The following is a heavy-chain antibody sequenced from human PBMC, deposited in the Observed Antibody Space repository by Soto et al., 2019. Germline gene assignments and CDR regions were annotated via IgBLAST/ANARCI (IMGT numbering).Heavy chain of an antibody. CDR2: ISSSSSTI. Sequence: GGSLRLSCAASGFTFSSYSMNWVRQAPGKGLEWVSYISSSSSTIYYADSVKGRFTISRDNAKNSLYLQMNSLRAEDTAVYYCARDPSRGTCSGGSCRNYYYMDVWGKGTTVTVSS. D-gene: IGHD2-15*01. CDR3: ARDPSRGTCSGGSCRNYYYMDV. CDR1: GFTFSSYS. V-gene: IGHV3-48*01. J-gene: IGHJ6*03.